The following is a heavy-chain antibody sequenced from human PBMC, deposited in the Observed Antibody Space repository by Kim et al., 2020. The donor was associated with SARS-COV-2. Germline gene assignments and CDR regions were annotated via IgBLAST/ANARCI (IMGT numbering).Heavy chain of an antibody. D-gene: IGHD2-15*01. V-gene: IGHV3-30*01. CDR3: AREVVAATNYYYYYGMDV. Sequence: KGRFTISRDNSKNTLYLQMNSLRAEDTAVYYCAREVVAATNYYYYYGMDVWGQGTTVTVSS. J-gene: IGHJ6*02.